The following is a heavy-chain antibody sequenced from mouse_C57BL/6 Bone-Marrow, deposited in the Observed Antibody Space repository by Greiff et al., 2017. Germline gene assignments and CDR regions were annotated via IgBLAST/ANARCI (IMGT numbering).Heavy chain of an antibody. CDR2: IDPSDSYT. CDR3: ARAGVYYGSSLAWFAY. D-gene: IGHD1-1*01. Sequence: VQLQQPGAELVRPGTSVKLSCKASGYTFTSYWMHWVKQRPGQGLEWIGVIDPSDSYTNYNQKFKGKATLTVDTSSSKAYMQLSSLTSEDSALYYCARAGVYYGSSLAWFAYWGQGTLVTVSA. V-gene: IGHV1-59*01. J-gene: IGHJ3*01. CDR1: GYTFTSYW.